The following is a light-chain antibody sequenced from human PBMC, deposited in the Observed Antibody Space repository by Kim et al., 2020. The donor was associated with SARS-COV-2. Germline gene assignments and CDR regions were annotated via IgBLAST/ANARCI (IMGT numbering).Light chain of an antibody. CDR3: QQYNSYLYT. J-gene: IGKJ2*01. V-gene: IGKV1-5*03. Sequence: DIQMTQFPSTLSASVGDRVTITCRASQSVSSWLAWYQQKPGKAPNLLIYKASSLKSGVPSRFSGSGSGTEFTLTISILQPDDFATYYCQQYNSYLYTFGQGTKLEI. CDR2: KAS. CDR1: QSVSSW.